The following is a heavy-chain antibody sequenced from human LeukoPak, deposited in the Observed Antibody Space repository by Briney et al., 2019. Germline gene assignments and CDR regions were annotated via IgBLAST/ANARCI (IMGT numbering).Heavy chain of an antibody. J-gene: IGHJ4*02. CDR2: ISSNGGST. V-gene: IGHV3-64*01. D-gene: IGHD3-10*01. CDR3: AKDGSGYYFDY. CDR1: GFTFSSYT. Sequence: GGSLRLSCAASGFTFSSYTMHWVCQAPGKGLEYVSAISSNGGSTYYANSVKGRFTISRDNSKNTLYLQMNSLRAEDTAVYYCAKDGSGYYFDYWGQGTLVTVSS.